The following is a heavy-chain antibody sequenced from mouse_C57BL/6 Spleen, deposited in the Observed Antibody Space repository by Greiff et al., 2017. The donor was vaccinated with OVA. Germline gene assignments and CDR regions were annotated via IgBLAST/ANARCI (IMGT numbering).Heavy chain of an antibody. CDR3: ASDSNYASWFAY. D-gene: IGHD2-5*01. CDR1: GFNIKDYY. J-gene: IGHJ3*01. V-gene: IGHV14-2*01. CDR2: IDPEDGET. Sequence: VQLQQSGAELVKPGVSVKLSCTASGFNIKDYYMHWVKQRTEQGLEWIGRIDPEDGETKYAPKFQGKATITADTSSNTAYLQLSSLTSEDTAVYYCASDSNYASWFAYWGQGTLVTVSA.